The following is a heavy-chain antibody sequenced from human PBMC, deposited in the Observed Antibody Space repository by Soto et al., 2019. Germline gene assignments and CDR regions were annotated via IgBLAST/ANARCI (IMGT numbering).Heavy chain of an antibody. CDR1: GGTFSSYA. J-gene: IGHJ6*02. CDR2: IIPIFGTA. CDR3: ARESNDFWSGYYTSTYYYYGMDV. D-gene: IGHD3-3*01. V-gene: IGHV1-69*13. Sequence: SVKVSFKASGGTFSSYASSWVRQAPGQGLEWMGGIIPIFGTANYAQKFQGRGTITAEESTSTAYMALSSMRSEDTAVYYCARESNDFWSGYYTSTYYYYGMDVWGQGTTVTVSS.